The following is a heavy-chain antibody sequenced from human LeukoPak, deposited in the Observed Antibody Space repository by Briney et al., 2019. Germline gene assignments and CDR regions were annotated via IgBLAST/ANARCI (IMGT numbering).Heavy chain of an antibody. Sequence: ASVKVSCKASGYTFTGYYMHWVRQAPGQGLEWMGRINPNSGGTKYSQKFQGRVTITRDTSASTAYMELSSLRSEDTAVYYCARDDYYDSTVYWGQGTLVTVSS. CDR1: GYTFTGYY. J-gene: IGHJ4*02. D-gene: IGHD3-22*01. CDR3: ARDDYYDSTVY. V-gene: IGHV1-2*06. CDR2: INPNSGGT.